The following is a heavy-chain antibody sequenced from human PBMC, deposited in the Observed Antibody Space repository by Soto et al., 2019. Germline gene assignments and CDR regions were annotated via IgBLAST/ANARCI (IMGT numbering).Heavy chain of an antibody. CDR2: ISAHNGNT. D-gene: IGHD1-1*01. J-gene: IGHJ4*02. CDR1: GYTFTSYG. V-gene: IGHV1-18*01. CDR3: ARGRYGDY. Sequence: QVHLVQSGAEVKKPGASVKVSCKASGYTFTSYGITWVRQAPGQGLEWMGWISAHNGNTDYAQKPQGRVIVNRDTSTSTAYMELRSLRSDDTAVYYCARGRYGDYWGQGALVTVSS.